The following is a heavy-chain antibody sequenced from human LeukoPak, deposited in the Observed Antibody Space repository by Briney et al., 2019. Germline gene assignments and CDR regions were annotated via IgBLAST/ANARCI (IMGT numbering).Heavy chain of an antibody. D-gene: IGHD6-6*01. CDR3: ARLGDSSSRLYYFDY. J-gene: IGHJ4*02. Sequence: SETLSLTCTVSGGSISSYYWTWIRQPPGKGLEWIGYIYYSGSTNYNPSLKSRVTISVDTSKNQFSLKLYSVTAADTAVYYCARLGDSSSRLYYFDYWGQGTLVTVSS. V-gene: IGHV4-59*08. CDR1: GGSISSYY. CDR2: IYYSGST.